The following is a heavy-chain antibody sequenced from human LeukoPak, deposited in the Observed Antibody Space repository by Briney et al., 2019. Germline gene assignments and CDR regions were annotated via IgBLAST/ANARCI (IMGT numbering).Heavy chain of an antibody. CDR1: GFTFSSYG. D-gene: IGHD2-15*01. CDR2: IRSKANSYAT. J-gene: IGHJ3*02. Sequence: GGSLRLSCAASGFTFSSYGMHWVRQASGKGLEWVGRIRSKANSYATAYAASVKGRFTISRDDSKNTAYLQMNSLKTEDTAVYYCTRLTPRDAFDIWGQGTMVTVSS. CDR3: TRLTPRDAFDI. V-gene: IGHV3-73*01.